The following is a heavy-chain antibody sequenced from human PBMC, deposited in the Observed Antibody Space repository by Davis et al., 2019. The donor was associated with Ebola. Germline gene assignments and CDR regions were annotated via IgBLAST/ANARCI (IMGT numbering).Heavy chain of an antibody. CDR1: GGSISTTSYS. J-gene: IGHJ4*02. D-gene: IGHD6-13*01. CDR2: IYYSGTT. CDR3: ARHPGYSSSWKGAVVDY. Sequence: PSETLSPTCTVSGGSISTTSYSWDWIRQPPGKGLEWIGSIYYSGTTYYNPSLKSRVTMDVDTSKNQFSLKVSSVTAADTAVYYCARHPGYSSSWKGAVVDYWGQGTLVTVSS. V-gene: IGHV4-39*01.